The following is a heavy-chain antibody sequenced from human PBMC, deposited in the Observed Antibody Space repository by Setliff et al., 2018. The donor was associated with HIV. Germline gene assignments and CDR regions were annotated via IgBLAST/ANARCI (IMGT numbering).Heavy chain of an antibody. Sequence: SGPTLVNPTQTLTLTCTFSGFSLSTSGMCASWIRQPPGKALEWLARIDWDDDKYYSTSLKTRLTISKDTSKNQVVLTMTNMDPVDTATYYCARIHSSADYYYMDVWGKGTTVTVS. D-gene: IGHD6-19*01. CDR1: GFSLSTSGMC. V-gene: IGHV2-70*11. CDR2: IDWDDDK. CDR3: ARIHSSADYYYMDV. J-gene: IGHJ6*03.